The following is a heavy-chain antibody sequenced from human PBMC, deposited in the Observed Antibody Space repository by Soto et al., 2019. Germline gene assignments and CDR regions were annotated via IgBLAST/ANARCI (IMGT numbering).Heavy chain of an antibody. CDR2: ISYDGSNK. D-gene: IGHD3-22*01. CDR3: AKDEYYYDSSGYIDY. Sequence: QVQLVESGGGVVQPGRSLRLSCAASGFTFSSYGMHWVRQAPGKGLEWVAVISYDGSNKYYADSVKGRFTISRDNSKNTLYLQMNNLRAEDTAVYYCAKDEYYYDSSGYIDYWGQGTLVTVSS. V-gene: IGHV3-30*18. CDR1: GFTFSSYG. J-gene: IGHJ4*02.